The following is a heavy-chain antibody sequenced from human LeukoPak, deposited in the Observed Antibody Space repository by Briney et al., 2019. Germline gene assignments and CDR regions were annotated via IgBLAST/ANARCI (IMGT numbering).Heavy chain of an antibody. D-gene: IGHD3-22*01. V-gene: IGHV1-69*04. CDR2: IIPILGIA. J-gene: IGHJ4*02. CDR3: AREGEAYYYDSSGYYFDY. CDR1: GGTFSSYA. Sequence: GASVKVSCKASGGTFSSYAISWVRQAPGQGLEWMGRIIPILGIANYAQKFQGRGTITADKSTSTAYMELSSLRSEDTAVYYCAREGEAYYYDSSGYYFDYWGQGTLVTVSS.